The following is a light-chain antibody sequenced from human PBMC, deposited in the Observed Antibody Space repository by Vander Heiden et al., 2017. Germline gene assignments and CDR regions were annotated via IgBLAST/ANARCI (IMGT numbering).Light chain of an antibody. V-gene: IGKV2-28*01. Sequence: DIVMTQFPPSLPVPPVEPASISCRSSQSLLHSNGYNYVDWYLQKPGQPPQLLIDLGSNRASGVPDRFSGSGSGTDFTLKISRVEAEDVGVYYCMQAIQIPRTFGQGTKVQIK. CDR2: LGS. CDR3: MQAIQIPRT. J-gene: IGKJ1*01. CDR1: QSLLHSNGYNY.